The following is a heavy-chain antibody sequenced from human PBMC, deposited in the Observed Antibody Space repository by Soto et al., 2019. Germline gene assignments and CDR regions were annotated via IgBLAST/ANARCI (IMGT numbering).Heavy chain of an antibody. Sequence: QVQLVESGGGVVQPGRSLRLSCAASGFTFSSYGMHWVRQAPGKGLEWVAVISYDGSNKYYADSVKGRFTISRDNSKNTLYLQMNSLRAEDTAVYYCAKELEWLAYYYYYGMDVWGQGITVTVSS. V-gene: IGHV3-30*18. D-gene: IGHD6-19*01. CDR3: AKELEWLAYYYYYGMDV. CDR2: ISYDGSNK. CDR1: GFTFSSYG. J-gene: IGHJ6*02.